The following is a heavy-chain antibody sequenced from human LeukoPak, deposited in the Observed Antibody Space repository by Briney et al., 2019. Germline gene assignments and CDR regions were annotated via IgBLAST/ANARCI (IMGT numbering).Heavy chain of an antibody. CDR2: ISSSSSYI. V-gene: IGHV3-21*01. CDR3: ARDRYYYDSSGYYSLDAFDI. J-gene: IGHJ3*02. CDR1: GFTFSSYS. Sequence: GGFLRLSCAASGFTFSSYSMNWVRQAPGKGLEWVSSISSSSSYIYYADSVKGRFTISRDNAKNSLYLQMNSLRAEDTAVYYCARDRYYYDSSGYYSLDAFDIWGQGTMVTVSS. D-gene: IGHD3-22*01.